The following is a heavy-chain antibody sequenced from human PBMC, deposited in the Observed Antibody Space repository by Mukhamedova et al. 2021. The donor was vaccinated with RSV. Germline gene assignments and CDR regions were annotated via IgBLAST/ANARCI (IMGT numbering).Heavy chain of an antibody. CDR1: SDYH. Sequence: SDYHMSWIRQAPGKGLEWLSYISPDGRTIYYADSVKGRFTTSRDNAKDSLHLQMNSLRDDDTAVYYCARGVKLGYWGQGTPVSVSS. J-gene: IGHJ4*02. CDR2: ISPDGRTI. D-gene: IGHD3-16*01. CDR3: ARGVKLGY. V-gene: IGHV3-11*04.